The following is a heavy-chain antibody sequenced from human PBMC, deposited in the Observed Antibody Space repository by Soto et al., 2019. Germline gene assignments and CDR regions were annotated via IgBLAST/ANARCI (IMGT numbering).Heavy chain of an antibody. CDR1: GFTFSDYA. CDR3: ARRLRTAAVTVFDW. J-gene: IGHJ4*02. CDR2: TDSDGGGA. D-gene: IGHD2-8*02. Sequence: PGGSLRLSCTASGFTFSDYAMGWVRQAPGKGLEWVSATDSDGGGAFYADSVKGRFTISKDNFRNTLFLQMSSLKAEDTAVYYCARRLRTAAVTVFDWWGQGTLVTVSS. V-gene: IGHV3-23*05.